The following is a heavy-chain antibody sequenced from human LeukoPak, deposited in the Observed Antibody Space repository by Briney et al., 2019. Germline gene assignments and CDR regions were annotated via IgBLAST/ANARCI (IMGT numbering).Heavy chain of an antibody. CDR2: ISSSGSTI. V-gene: IGHV3-48*03. D-gene: IGHD4-17*01. CDR3: ARDSDYGDSLRPRWFDP. Sequence: PGGSLRLSCAASGFTFSSYEMNWVRQAPGKRLEWVSYISSSGSTIYYADSVKGRFTISRDNAKNSLYLQMNSLRAEDTAVYYCARDSDYGDSLRPRWFDPWGQGTLVTVSS. J-gene: IGHJ5*02. CDR1: GFTFSSYE.